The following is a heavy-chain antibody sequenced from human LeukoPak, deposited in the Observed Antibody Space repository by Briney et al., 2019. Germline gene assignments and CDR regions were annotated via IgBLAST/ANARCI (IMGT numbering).Heavy chain of an antibody. CDR1: GGSFSGYY. V-gene: IGHV4-34*01. D-gene: IGHD2-15*01. CDR2: INHSGST. Sequence: SETLSLTCAVYGGSFSGYYWSWIRQPPGKGLEWIGEINHSGSTNYNPSLKSRVTISVDTSKNQFSLKLSSVTAADTAVYYCARARRNCSGGSCYGMWLVYWGQGTLVTVSS. CDR3: ARARRNCSGGSCYGMWLVY. J-gene: IGHJ4*02.